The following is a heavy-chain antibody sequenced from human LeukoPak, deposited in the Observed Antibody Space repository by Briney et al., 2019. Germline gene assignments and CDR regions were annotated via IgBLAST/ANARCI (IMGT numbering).Heavy chain of an antibody. Sequence: PGGSLRLSCAASGFTFSSYGMHWVRQAPGKGLEWVAVIWYDGSNKYYADSVKGQFTISRDNSKNTLYLQMNSLRAEDTAVYYCARDYYYDSSGYPSWGQGTLVTVSS. CDR3: ARDYYYDSSGYPS. CDR1: GFTFSSYG. J-gene: IGHJ5*02. V-gene: IGHV3-33*01. CDR2: IWYDGSNK. D-gene: IGHD3-22*01.